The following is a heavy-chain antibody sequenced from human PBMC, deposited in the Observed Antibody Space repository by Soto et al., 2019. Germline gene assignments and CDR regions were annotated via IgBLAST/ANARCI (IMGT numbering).Heavy chain of an antibody. CDR1: GYTFTGHY. CDR2: IGPESGAT. D-gene: IGHD3-3*02. CDR3: GRGRSGQIVIFY. Sequence: ASVKVSCKTSGYTFTGHYIHCVRQAPQQGPEWMGEIGPESGATRYAEKFRGRVTMTMDTSITTVYMELRNLSPDDTAVYYCGRGRSGQIVIFYWGQGTPVTVSS. V-gene: IGHV1-2*02. J-gene: IGHJ4*02.